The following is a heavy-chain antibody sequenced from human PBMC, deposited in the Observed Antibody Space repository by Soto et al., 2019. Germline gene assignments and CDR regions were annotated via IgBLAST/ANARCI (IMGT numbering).Heavy chain of an antibody. CDR3: ATGGPAGDFDN. CDR1: GYSLNELS. V-gene: IGHV1-24*01. Sequence: QVHLVQSGAEVKKPGASVKVSCKVSGYSLNELSIHWVRQAPGKGLEWMGGFDPEDGEIVYAKKFQGRVTMTEDTSTDTANMDLSSLRSEDTAVYYCATGGPAGDFDNWGQGTLVTVSS. CDR2: FDPEDGEI. J-gene: IGHJ4*02. D-gene: IGHD3-10*01.